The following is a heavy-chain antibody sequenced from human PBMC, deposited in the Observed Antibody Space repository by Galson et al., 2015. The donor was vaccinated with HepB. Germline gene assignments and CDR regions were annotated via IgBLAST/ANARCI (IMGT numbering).Heavy chain of an antibody. V-gene: IGHV3-23*01. Sequence: LRLSCAASGFTFNNYAMIWVRQAPGKGLEWVSIISGSGGSTFYADSVKGRFTISRDNSKNTLYLQMNRLRAEDTAIYYCAKDPNDTSGWYVMIDYWGQGALVTVSS. CDR3: AKDPNDTSGWYVMIDY. CDR1: GFTFNNYA. CDR2: ISGSGGST. J-gene: IGHJ4*02. D-gene: IGHD6-19*01.